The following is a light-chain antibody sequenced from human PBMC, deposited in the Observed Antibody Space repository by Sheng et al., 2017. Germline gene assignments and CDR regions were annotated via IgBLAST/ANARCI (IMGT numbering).Light chain of an antibody. Sequence: QSALTQPPSASGSPGQSVTISCTGTSSDVGGYNYVSWYQQHPGKAPKLMIYEVSRRPSGVSDRFSGSKSGNTASLTVSGLQAEDEADYYCSSYTSSTTRVFGGGTKLTVL. CDR3: SSYTSSTTRV. CDR1: SSDVGGYNY. V-gene: IGLV2-8*01. J-gene: IGLJ3*02. CDR2: EVS.